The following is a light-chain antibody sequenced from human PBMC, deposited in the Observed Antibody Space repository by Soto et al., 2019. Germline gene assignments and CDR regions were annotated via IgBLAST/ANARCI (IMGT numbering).Light chain of an antibody. CDR1: NMGSKS. J-gene: IGLJ2*01. CDR3: QVCDSSSDHVV. CDR2: YDI. Sequence: SYELTQPPSVSVGPGQTASITCGGKNMGSKSVHWYQQKPGQAPVLVVYYDIDRPSGIPERFSGSNSGNTATLNISRVEAGDEADYYCQVCDSSSDHVVFGGGTKLTAL. V-gene: IGLV3-21*02.